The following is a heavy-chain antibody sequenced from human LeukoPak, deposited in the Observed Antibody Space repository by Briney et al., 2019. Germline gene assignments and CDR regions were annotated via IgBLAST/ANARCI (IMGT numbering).Heavy chain of an antibody. CDR3: ASWFDGWLQFSMN. V-gene: IGHV3-48*03. J-gene: IGHJ4*02. CDR2: ISSSGSNT. CDR1: GFIFSGYD. D-gene: IGHD5-24*01. Sequence: GGYLCCYSAASGFIFSGYDMNWVGQGPGKGREGVTYISSSGSNTYYADSVKARFTISRDDAKNSLYLQMNSLRAEDTAVYYCASWFDGWLQFSMNWGQGTLVTVSS.